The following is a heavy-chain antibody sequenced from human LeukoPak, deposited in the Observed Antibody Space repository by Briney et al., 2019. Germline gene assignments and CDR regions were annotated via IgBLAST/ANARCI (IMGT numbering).Heavy chain of an antibody. J-gene: IGHJ4*02. CDR2: INHSGYT. Sequence: SETLSLTCAVSGVSFNDYYWSWVRQTPGKGLEWIGEINHSGYTNDSPSLKSRVTLSIDTSRKQFSLNLRSVTVADTGIYYCTRMTAGHDYWGEGTLVAVSS. D-gene: IGHD2-21*02. V-gene: IGHV4-34*01. CDR1: GVSFNDYY. CDR3: TRMTAGHDY.